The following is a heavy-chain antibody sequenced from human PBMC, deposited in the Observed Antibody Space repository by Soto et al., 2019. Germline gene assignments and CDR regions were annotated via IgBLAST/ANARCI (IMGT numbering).Heavy chain of an antibody. CDR1: GFTFSDYY. V-gene: IGHV3-11*05. D-gene: IGHD3-22*01. J-gene: IGHJ4*02. Sequence: PGGSLRLSCAASGFTFSDYYMSWIRQAPGKGLEWVSYISSSSSYTNYADSVKGRFTISRDNAKNSLYLQMNSLRAEDTAVYYCARGGTENYDSSGYPTYWGQGTLVTVSS. CDR3: ARGGTENYDSSGYPTY. CDR2: ISSSSSYT.